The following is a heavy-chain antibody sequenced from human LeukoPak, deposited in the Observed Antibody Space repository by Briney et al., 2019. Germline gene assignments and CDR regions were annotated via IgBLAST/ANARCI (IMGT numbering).Heavy chain of an antibody. CDR3: ARGRRAVVLCNWFDP. V-gene: IGHV4-61*02. J-gene: IGHJ5*02. D-gene: IGHD3-22*01. CDR2: IYTSGST. Sequence: SETLSLTCTVSGGSISSGSYYWSWIRQPAGKGLEWIGRIYTSGSTNYNPSLKSRVTISVDTSKNQFSLKLSSVTAADTAVYYCARGRRAVVLCNWFDPWGQGTLVTVSS. CDR1: GGSISSGSYY.